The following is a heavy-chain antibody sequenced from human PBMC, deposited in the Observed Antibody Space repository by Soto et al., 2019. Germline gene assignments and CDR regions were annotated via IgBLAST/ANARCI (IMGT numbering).Heavy chain of an antibody. J-gene: IGHJ3*02. V-gene: IGHV1-8*01. CDR3: ARGINYYDSGDDAFDI. D-gene: IGHD3-10*01. CDR1: GYTFTSYD. Sequence: QVQLVQSGAEVKKPGASVKVSCKASGYTFTSYDINWVRQATGRGLEWMGWMNPNSGNTGYAQKFQGRVTMTRNTSISTAYMELSSLRSEDTAVYYCARGINYYDSGDDAFDIWGQGTMVTVSS. CDR2: MNPNSGNT.